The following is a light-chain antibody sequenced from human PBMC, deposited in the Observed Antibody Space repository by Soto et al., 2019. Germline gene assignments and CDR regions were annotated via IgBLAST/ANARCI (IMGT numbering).Light chain of an antibody. CDR3: AMFMGNAMAV. CDR1: SFSVSTANT. Sequence: QTLVTHESSSSLSPVGTVRLTCGLISFSVSTANTPKWDQQTTGQAPGTLIYSTSTRASGVPDRVSGSILGNKAALTITGAQADDVADNYCAMFMGNAMAVLGTGTK. V-gene: IGLV8-61*01. J-gene: IGLJ1*01. CDR2: STS.